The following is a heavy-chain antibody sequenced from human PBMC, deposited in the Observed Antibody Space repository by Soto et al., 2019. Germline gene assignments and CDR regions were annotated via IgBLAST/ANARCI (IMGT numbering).Heavy chain of an antibody. Sequence: QVQLQESGPGLVRPSETLSLTCTVSGGSVTTGSYNWSWIRRPPGKGLEWIGNIFFTGITHYNPSLNTRVTMSVDTSKNQSSLTVPSVTAADTAVYYCARDGHGMDVWGQGTTVTVSS. CDR1: GGSVTTGSYN. J-gene: IGHJ6*02. V-gene: IGHV4-61*01. CDR3: ARDGHGMDV. CDR2: IFFTGIT.